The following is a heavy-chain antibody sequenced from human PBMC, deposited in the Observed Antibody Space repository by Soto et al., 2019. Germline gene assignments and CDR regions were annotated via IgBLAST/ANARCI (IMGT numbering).Heavy chain of an antibody. V-gene: IGHV3-21*01. CDR3: ARTPGIAAPYYGMDV. CDR2: ISSSSSYI. J-gene: IGHJ6*02. Sequence: GGSLRLSCAASGFTFSSYSMNWVRQAPGKGLEWVSSISSSSSYIYYADSVKGRFTISRDNAKNSLYPQMNSLRAEDTAVYYCARTPGIAAPYYGMDVWGQGTTVTVSS. CDR1: GFTFSSYS. D-gene: IGHD6-13*01.